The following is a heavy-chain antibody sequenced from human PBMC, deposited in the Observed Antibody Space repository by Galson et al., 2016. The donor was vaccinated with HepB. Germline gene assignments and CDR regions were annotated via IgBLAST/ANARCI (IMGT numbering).Heavy chain of an antibody. CDR3: AIPSEPYYYGMDV. V-gene: IGHV5-51*03. Sequence: QSGAEVKKPGESLTISCKGSGYSFTSYWIGWVRQMPGKGLEWMGIIYPGDSDTRYSPSFQGQVTLPADKSISTAYLQWSSLKASDTAMYYCAIPSEPYYYGMDVWGQGTTVTVSS. J-gene: IGHJ6*02. CDR2: IYPGDSDT. CDR1: GYSFTSYW.